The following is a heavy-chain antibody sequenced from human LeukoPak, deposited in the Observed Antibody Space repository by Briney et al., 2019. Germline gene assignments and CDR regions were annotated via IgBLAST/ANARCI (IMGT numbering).Heavy chain of an antibody. D-gene: IGHD3-3*01. CDR1: GGSISSGVYY. J-gene: IGHJ3*02. V-gene: IGHV4-31*03. CDR2: IYYSGST. Sequence: TSQTLSLTCTVSGGSISSGVYYWSWIRQHPGKGLEWIGYIYYSGSTNYNPSLKSRVTISVDTSKNQFSLKLSSVTAADTAVYYCARRRFLEWLSHDAFDIWGQGTMVTVSS. CDR3: ARRRFLEWLSHDAFDI.